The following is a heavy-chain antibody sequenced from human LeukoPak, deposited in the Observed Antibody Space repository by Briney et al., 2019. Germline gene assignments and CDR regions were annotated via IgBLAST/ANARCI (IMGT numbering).Heavy chain of an antibody. CDR2: INSDGSST. V-gene: IGHV3-74*01. J-gene: IGHJ6*02. CDR1: GFTFSSYW. Sequence: GGSLRLSCAAFGFTFSSYWMHWVRQAPGKGLVWVSRINSDGSSTSYADSVKGRFTISRDNAKNTLYLQMNSLRAEDTAVYYCARDDSVTTPSYYYYGMDVWGQGTTVTVSS. D-gene: IGHD4-17*01. CDR3: ARDDSVTTPSYYYYGMDV.